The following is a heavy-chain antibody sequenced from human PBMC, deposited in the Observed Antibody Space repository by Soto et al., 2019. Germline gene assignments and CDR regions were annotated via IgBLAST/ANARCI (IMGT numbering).Heavy chain of an antibody. Sequence: GGSLRLSCAASGFTFSSYSMNWVRQAPGKGLEWVSYISSSSSSTIYYADSVKGRFTISRDNAKNSLYLQMNSLRDEDTAVYYCARAALVAAIHHGMDVWGQGTTVTVSS. CDR2: ISSSSSSTI. V-gene: IGHV3-48*02. D-gene: IGHD2-15*01. J-gene: IGHJ6*02. CDR1: GFTFSSYS. CDR3: ARAALVAAIHHGMDV.